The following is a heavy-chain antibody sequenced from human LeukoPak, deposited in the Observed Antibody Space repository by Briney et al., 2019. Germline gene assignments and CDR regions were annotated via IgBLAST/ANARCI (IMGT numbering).Heavy chain of an antibody. Sequence: GGSLRLSCAASGFTFSSYSMNWVRQAPGKGLEWVSSISSSSSYIYYADSVKGRFTISRDNSKNTLSLQMNSLRAEDTAVYYCAKVHDTTISHPPGDYWGRGTLVTVSS. CDR2: ISSSSSYI. V-gene: IGHV3-21*01. D-gene: IGHD2/OR15-2a*01. CDR1: GFTFSSYS. J-gene: IGHJ4*02. CDR3: AKVHDTTISHPPGDY.